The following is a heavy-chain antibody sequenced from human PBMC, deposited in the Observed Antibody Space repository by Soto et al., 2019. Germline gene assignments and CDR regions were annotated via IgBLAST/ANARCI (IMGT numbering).Heavy chain of an antibody. CDR2: INPSGGST. V-gene: IGHV1-46*01. CDR1: GYTFTSYY. CDR3: TRDPSKQFDYYYGMDV. J-gene: IGHJ6*02. D-gene: IGHD6-6*01. Sequence: ASVKVSCKASGYTFTSYYMHWVRQAPGQGLEWMGIINPSGGSTTYAQKFQGRVTMTRDTSTSRVYMELSSLRSEDTAVYYCTRDPSKQFDYYYGMDVWGQGTTVTVSS.